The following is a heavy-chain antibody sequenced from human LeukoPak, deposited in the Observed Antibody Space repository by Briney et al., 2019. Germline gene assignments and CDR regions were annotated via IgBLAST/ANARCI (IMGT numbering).Heavy chain of an antibody. D-gene: IGHD2-15*01. V-gene: IGHV4-59*08. CDR1: GGSISGYY. J-gene: IGHJ5*02. CDR2: IYYSGST. Sequence: SETLSLTCTVSGGSISGYYWSWIRQPPGKGLEWIGYIYYSGSTNYNPSLKSRVTISVDTSKNQFSLKLSSVTAADTAVYYCARQWGRYCSGGSCYSDWFDPWGQGTLVTVSS. CDR3: ARQWGRYCSGGSCYSDWFDP.